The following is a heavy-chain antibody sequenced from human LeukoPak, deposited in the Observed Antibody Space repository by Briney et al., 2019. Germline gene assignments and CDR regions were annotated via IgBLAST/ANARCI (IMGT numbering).Heavy chain of an antibody. V-gene: IGHV3-7*04. D-gene: IGHD2-2*01. Sequence: GGSLRLSCAASGFTFSSYWMSWVRQAPGKGLEWVDNIKQDGSEKYYVDSVKGRFTISRDNAKNSLYLQMNSLRAEDTAVYYCARCLVVPAEGIDYWGQGTLVTVSS. CDR2: IKQDGSEK. J-gene: IGHJ4*02. CDR1: GFTFSSYW. CDR3: ARCLVVPAEGIDY.